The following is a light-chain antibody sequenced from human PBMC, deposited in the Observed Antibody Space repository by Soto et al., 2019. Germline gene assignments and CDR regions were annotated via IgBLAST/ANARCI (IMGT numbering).Light chain of an antibody. CDR2: DVS. CDR3: SSYTSSSTYV. Sequence: QSVLTQPASVSGSPGQSITISCTGTSSDVGGYNYVSWYQQHPGKASKLMISDVSNRPSGVSNRFSGSKSGNTASLTISGLQTEDEADYYCSSYTSSSTYVFGTGTKVTVL. CDR1: SSDVGGYNY. V-gene: IGLV2-14*01. J-gene: IGLJ1*01.